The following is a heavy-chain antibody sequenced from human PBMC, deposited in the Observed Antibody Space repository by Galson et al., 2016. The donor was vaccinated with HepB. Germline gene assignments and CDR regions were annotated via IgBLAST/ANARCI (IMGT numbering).Heavy chain of an antibody. CDR3: VKAHLAYCAGDCYGDY. J-gene: IGHJ4*02. CDR1: GFTLSNYA. Sequence: SLRLSCAASGFTLSNYAMSWVRQTPGKGLEWVSSISASGGSTYYADSEKGRFTISRDNSKNTLYLQMNSLRVEDTAVYYCVKAHLAYCAGDCYGDYWGQGTLVTVSS. CDR2: ISASGGST. D-gene: IGHD2-21*02. V-gene: IGHV3-23*01.